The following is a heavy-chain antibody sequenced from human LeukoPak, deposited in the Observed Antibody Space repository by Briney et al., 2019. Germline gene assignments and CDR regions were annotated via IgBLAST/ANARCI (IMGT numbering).Heavy chain of an antibody. D-gene: IGHD4-11*01. CDR3: ARVDYILDY. Sequence: PSETLSLTCAVSRYSISSGYHWAWIRQPPGKGLEWIGSVYRSESAYYTPSLKSRVTISVDTSKNQFSLRVTSVTAADTAVYYCARVDYILDYWGQGTLVTVSS. J-gene: IGHJ4*02. CDR2: VYRSESA. CDR1: RYSISSGYH. V-gene: IGHV4-38-2*01.